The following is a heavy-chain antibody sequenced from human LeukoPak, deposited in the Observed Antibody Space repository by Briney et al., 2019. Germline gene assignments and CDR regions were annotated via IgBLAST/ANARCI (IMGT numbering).Heavy chain of an antibody. V-gene: IGHV1-8*03. Sequence: ASVKVSCKASGYRFTSYDINWVRQAAGQGLEWMGWINPNSGDTGYAQEVQGGVTITRDTSISTAYMELSSLSSEDAAVYFCARGRLGGGTWASDYWGQGTRVTVSS. D-gene: IGHD1-26*01. CDR3: ARGRLGGGTWASDY. CDR1: GYRFTSYD. J-gene: IGHJ4*02. CDR2: INPNSGDT.